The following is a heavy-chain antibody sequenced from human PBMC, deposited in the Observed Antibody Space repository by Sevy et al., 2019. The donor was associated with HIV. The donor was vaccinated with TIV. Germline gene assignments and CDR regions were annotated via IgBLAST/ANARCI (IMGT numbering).Heavy chain of an antibody. CDR2: IRSKANSYAT. Sequence: GGSLRLSCAAFGFTFSGSAMHWVRQASGKGLEWVGRIRSKANSYATAYAASVKGRFTISRDDSKNTAYLQMNSLKTEDTAVYYCTREMYSSFYYYGMDVWGQGTTVTVSS. J-gene: IGHJ6*02. D-gene: IGHD6-6*01. CDR1: GFTFSGSA. V-gene: IGHV3-73*01. CDR3: TREMYSSFYYYGMDV.